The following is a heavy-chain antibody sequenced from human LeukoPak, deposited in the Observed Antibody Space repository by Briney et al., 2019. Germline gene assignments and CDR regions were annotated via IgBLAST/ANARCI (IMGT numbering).Heavy chain of an antibody. Sequence: GESLKISCKGSGYSFTSYWIGWVRQMPGKGLEWMGMIYPGDSDTRYSPSFQGQVTISADKSTSTASLQWSSLRASDTAMYYCARRLCSGGSCYYFDYWGQGTLVTVSS. CDR1: GYSFTSYW. CDR3: ARRLCSGGSCYYFDY. V-gene: IGHV5-51*01. CDR2: IYPGDSDT. D-gene: IGHD2-15*01. J-gene: IGHJ4*02.